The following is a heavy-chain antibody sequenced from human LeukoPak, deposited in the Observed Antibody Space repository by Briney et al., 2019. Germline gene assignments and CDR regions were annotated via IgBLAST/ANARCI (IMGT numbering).Heavy chain of an antibody. CDR2: MNPNSGNT. V-gene: IGHV1-8*01. CDR1: GYTFTSYD. D-gene: IGHD4-23*01. CDR3: ARGPQSDGGNFDY. J-gene: IGHJ4*02. Sequence: ASVKVSCKASGYTFTSYDINWVRQATGQGLEWMGWMNPNSGNTGYAQKFQGRVTMTRNTSISTAYMEPSSLRSEDTAVYYCARGPQSDGGNFDYWGQGTLVTVSS.